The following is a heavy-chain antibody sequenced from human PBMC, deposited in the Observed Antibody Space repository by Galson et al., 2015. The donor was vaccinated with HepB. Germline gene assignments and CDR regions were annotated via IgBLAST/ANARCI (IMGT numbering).Heavy chain of an antibody. D-gene: IGHD6-13*01. J-gene: IGHJ4*02. CDR1: GYTFTSYG. CDR2: ISAYNGNT. CDR3: ARDRPGIAAAGNFDY. V-gene: IGHV1-18*04. Sequence: SVKVSCKASGYTFTSYGISWVRQAPGQGLEWMGWISAYNGNTNYAQKLQGRVTMTTDTSTSTAYMELRSLRSDDTAVYYCARDRPGIAAAGNFDYWGQGTLVTVSS.